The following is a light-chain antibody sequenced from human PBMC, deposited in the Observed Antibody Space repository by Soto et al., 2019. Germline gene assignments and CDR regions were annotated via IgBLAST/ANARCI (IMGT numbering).Light chain of an antibody. CDR3: CSYAGSNNLV. Sequence: QPVLTQPPSASGSPGQSVTISCTGTNSDVGGYNYVSWYQQHPGKAPKVMIYEVSNRPSGVPDRFSGSKSGNTASLTVSGLQAEDEADYYCCSYAGSNNLVFGGGTKVTVL. J-gene: IGLJ3*02. CDR1: NSDVGGYNY. CDR2: EVS. V-gene: IGLV2-8*01.